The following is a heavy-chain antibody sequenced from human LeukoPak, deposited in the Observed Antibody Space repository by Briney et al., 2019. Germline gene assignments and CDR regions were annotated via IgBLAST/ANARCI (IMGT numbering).Heavy chain of an antibody. V-gene: IGHV3-23*01. Sequence: GGSLRLSCAASGFTFSSHGMNWVRQAPGKGLEWVSGIIPSGHTTYYADSVRGRFTISRDNSRNTLYLQMNSLRAEDTAVYYCAKDDRWLQFCCWGQGTLVTVSA. CDR3: AKDDRWLQFCC. CDR2: IIPSGHTT. J-gene: IGHJ4*02. D-gene: IGHD5-24*01. CDR1: GFTFSSHG.